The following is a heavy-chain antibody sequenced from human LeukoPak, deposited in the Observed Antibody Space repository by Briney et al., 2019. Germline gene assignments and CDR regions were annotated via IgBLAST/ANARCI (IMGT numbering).Heavy chain of an antibody. J-gene: IGHJ4*02. D-gene: IGHD2-2*01. CDR1: GLTFGNYG. V-gene: IGHV3-21*01. CDR2: ISSSSSYI. Sequence: AGGSLRLSCVASGLTFGNYGMNWVRQAPGKGLEWVSSISSSSSYIYYADSVKGRFTISRDNAKNSLYLQMNSLRAEDTAVYYCARDPGTGFSYVIDYWGQGSLVTVSS. CDR3: ARDPGTGFSYVIDY.